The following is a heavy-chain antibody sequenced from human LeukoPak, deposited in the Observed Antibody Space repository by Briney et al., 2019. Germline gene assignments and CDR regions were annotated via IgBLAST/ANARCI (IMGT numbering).Heavy chain of an antibody. CDR3: AREATWGQWYFDH. CDR1: TFTFNNHG. J-gene: IGHJ4*02. CDR2: TAADGGVK. V-gene: IGHV3-30*03. D-gene: IGHD6-19*01. Sequence: GRSLRLSCVTSTFTFNNHGMHWVRQAPGKGLEWVAVTAADGGVKHYTYSVKGRFVLTRDDSKNTVYLEMNNVKVEDTAVYYCAREATWGQWYFDHWGQGAPVIVSS.